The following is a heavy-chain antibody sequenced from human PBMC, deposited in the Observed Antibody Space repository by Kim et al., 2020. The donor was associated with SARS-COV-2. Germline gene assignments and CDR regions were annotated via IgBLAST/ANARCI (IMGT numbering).Heavy chain of an antibody. CDR1: GFTFSNYN. D-gene: IGHD2-15*01. J-gene: IGHJ4*02. V-gene: IGHV3-48*01. CDR2: ISSSSRTI. CDR3: STVLSKDSNY. Sequence: GGSLRLSCSASGFTFSNYNMNWVRQAPGKGLEWVSFISSSSRTIYYADSVKGRFTISRDNAETSMFLQMHGLRAEATALDVCSTVLSKDSNYWGQGTLV.